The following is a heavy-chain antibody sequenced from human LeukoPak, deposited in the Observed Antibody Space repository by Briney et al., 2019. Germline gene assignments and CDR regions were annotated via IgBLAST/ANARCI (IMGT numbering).Heavy chain of an antibody. Sequence: SETLSLTCTVSGGSIDGQYWSWIRQPPGKGLEWIGYIHSNGGTRYNPSLKSQFTMSVDTSKNKFSLKLDSATAPDTAVYYCARHLGGNFGSRPHFVYWRQGTLVTVSS. CDR2: IHSNGGT. D-gene: IGHD4-23*01. CDR1: GGSIDGQY. V-gene: IGHV4-59*11. J-gene: IGHJ4*02. CDR3: ARHLGGNFGSRPHFVY.